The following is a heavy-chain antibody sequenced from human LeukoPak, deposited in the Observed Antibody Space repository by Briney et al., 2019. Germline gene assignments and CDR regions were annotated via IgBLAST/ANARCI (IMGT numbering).Heavy chain of an antibody. V-gene: IGHV1-69*04. D-gene: IGHD3-10*01. Sequence: SVTVSFSSSGGTFTIYAISWVRQAPGQGLEWMGRIIPILGIANYAQKFQGRVTITAHKSTSTAYMELGSLRSEDTAVYDCAREVTMVRGVGYYFDHLGQGALVTVSS. CDR1: GGTFTIYA. CDR2: IIPILGIA. CDR3: AREVTMVRGVGYYFDH. J-gene: IGHJ4*02.